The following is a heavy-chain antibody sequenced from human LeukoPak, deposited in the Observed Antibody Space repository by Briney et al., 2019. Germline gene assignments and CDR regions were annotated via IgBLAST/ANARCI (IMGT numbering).Heavy chain of an antibody. CDR3: ARVPGSSGWNYYFDY. J-gene: IGHJ4*02. D-gene: IGHD6-19*01. CDR2: ISSSGSTV. V-gene: IGHV3-48*03. CDR1: GDTFSSHE. Sequence: GGSLRLSCAASGDTFSSHEMNWVRQAPGKGLEWVSYISSSGSTVHYADSVKGRFTISRNNIKNSLFLQMNSLRAEDTAVYYCARVPGSSGWNYYFDYWGQGTLVTVSS.